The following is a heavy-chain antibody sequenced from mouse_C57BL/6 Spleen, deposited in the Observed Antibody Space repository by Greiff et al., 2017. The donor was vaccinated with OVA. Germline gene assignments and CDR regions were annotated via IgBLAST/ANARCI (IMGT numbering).Heavy chain of an antibody. CDR3: ARGSNYYFDY. J-gene: IGHJ2*01. D-gene: IGHD2-5*01. Sequence: VKLVESGPELVKSGSSVKISCKASGYAFSSSWMNWVKQRPGKGLAWIGRISHGDGDTNSNWKFKGKATLTADKSSSTAYMHLSSLTSEDSAVHYCARGSNYYFDYWGQSTTLSVS. CDR2: ISHGDGDT. V-gene: IGHV1-82*01. CDR1: GYAFSSSW.